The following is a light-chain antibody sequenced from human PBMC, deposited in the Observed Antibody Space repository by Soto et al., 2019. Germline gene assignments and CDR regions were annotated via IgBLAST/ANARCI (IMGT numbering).Light chain of an antibody. J-gene: IGLJ1*01. V-gene: IGLV2-11*01. CDR1: SSDVGNYKY. CDR3: CSYAGSYTYV. CDR2: DVS. Sequence: QSVLTQPRSVSGSPGQSVTISCTGTSSDVGNYKYVSWYQQYPGKAPKLMIYDVSKRPSGVPDRFSGSKSGNTASLTISGLQAEDEADYYCCSYAGSYTYVFGTGTKLTVL.